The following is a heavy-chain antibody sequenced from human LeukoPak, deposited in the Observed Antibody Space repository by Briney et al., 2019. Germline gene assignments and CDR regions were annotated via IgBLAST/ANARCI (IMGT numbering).Heavy chain of an antibody. V-gene: IGHV4-59*01. CDR2: IYYSGST. D-gene: IGHD3-10*01. Sequence: PSETLSLTCTVSGDSINGYYWSWIRQPPGKGLEWIGYIYYSGSTNYNPSLKSRVTISVDTSKNQFTLKLSSVTAADTAVYYCARGGGLGGYYYYMDVWGKGTTVTVSS. J-gene: IGHJ6*03. CDR3: ARGGGLGGYYYYMDV. CDR1: GDSINGYY.